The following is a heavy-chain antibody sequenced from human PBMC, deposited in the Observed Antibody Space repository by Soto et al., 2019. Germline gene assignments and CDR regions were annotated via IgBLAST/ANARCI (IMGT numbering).Heavy chain of an antibody. D-gene: IGHD3-22*01. Sequence: LRLSCAASGFTFSSYSMNWVRQAPGKGLEWVSSISSSSSYIYYADSVKGRFTISRDNAKNSLYLQMNSLRAEDTAVYYCARLDSSGYYYFDYWGQGPLVTVSS. CDR2: ISSSSSYI. CDR1: GFTFSSYS. CDR3: ARLDSSGYYYFDY. J-gene: IGHJ4*02. V-gene: IGHV3-21*01.